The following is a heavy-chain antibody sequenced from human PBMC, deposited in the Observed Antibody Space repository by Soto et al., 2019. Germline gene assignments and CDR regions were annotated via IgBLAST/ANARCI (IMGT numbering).Heavy chain of an antibody. CDR1: GFTFSSYA. J-gene: IGHJ4*02. D-gene: IGHD6-13*01. Sequence: GGSLRLSCAASGFTFSSYAMSWVRQAPGKGLEWVSAISGSGGSTYYADSVKGRFTISRDNSKNTLYLQMNSLRAEDTAVYYCAKAAGYSSSWYPPYYFDYWGQGTLVTVSS. V-gene: IGHV3-23*01. CDR2: ISGSGGST. CDR3: AKAAGYSSSWYPPYYFDY.